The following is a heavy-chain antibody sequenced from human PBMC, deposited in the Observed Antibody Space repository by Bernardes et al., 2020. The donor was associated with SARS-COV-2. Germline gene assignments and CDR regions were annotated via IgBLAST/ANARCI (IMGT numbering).Heavy chain of an antibody. J-gene: IGHJ4*02. CDR2: IYYSGST. Sequence: SETLSLTCTVSGGSIRSGSYYWSWIRQHPGKGLEWIGYIYYSGSTYYNPSLKSRITISVDTSKNQFSLRLSSVTAADTAVYYCARVHYDFWSGYYNYFDYWGQGTLVTVSS. V-gene: IGHV4-31*03. CDR1: GGSIRSGSYY. D-gene: IGHD3-3*01. CDR3: ARVHYDFWSGYYNYFDY.